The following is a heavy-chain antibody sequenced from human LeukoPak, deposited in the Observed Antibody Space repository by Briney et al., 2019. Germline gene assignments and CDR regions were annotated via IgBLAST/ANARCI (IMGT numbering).Heavy chain of an antibody. CDR1: GFTFSGYW. V-gene: IGHV3-74*01. CDR3: ARDYYGSGDS. CDR2: IANDGSNT. D-gene: IGHD3-10*01. Sequence: GGSQRLSCAASGFTFSGYWMHWVRQAPGKGLVWVSRIANDGSNTFYADSVKGRFTISRDNSKDTLFLQMNSLRVEDTAVYYCARDYYGSGDSWGEGTLVSSSS. J-gene: IGHJ4*02.